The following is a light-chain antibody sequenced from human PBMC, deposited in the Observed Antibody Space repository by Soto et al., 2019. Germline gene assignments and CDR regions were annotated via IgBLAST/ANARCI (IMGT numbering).Light chain of an antibody. CDR2: DAS. CDR1: QSVSSY. Sequence: EIVLTQSPATLSLSPGERATLSCRASQSVSSYLGWYQQKPGQAPRLLIYDASNRVTGIPARFSGSGSGTDFTLTISSLEPEDFAVYYCQHRSNWPLTFGGGTKLDSK. CDR3: QHRSNWPLT. V-gene: IGKV3-11*01. J-gene: IGKJ4*01.